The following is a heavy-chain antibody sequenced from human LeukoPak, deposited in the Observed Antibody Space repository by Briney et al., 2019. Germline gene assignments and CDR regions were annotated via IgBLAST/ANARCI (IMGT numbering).Heavy chain of an antibody. CDR3: ARHGYSYGTFDY. Sequence: SETLSLTCTVSGGSISTSSYCWGWIRQPPGKGLEWIGSISYSGTTYYSPSLKSRVTISVDTSNNQFSLRLTSVTAADTAVYYCARHGYSYGTFDYWGQGTLVTVSS. CDR2: ISYSGTT. CDR1: GGSISTSSYC. J-gene: IGHJ4*02. D-gene: IGHD5-18*01. V-gene: IGHV4-39*01.